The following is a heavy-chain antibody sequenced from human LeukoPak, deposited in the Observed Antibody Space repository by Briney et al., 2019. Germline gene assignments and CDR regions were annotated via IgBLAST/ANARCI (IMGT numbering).Heavy chain of an antibody. J-gene: IGHJ4*02. V-gene: IGHV4-59*08. CDR3: ARHHDGGPKLRLDF. CDR2: FHYSGST. Sequence: SETLSLTCRVYGASVSNYYWSWIRQSPGKGLEWIGFFHYSGSTNYNPSPNSRVTTSIDTSMNQLSLTLVSVTAADTAVYFCARHHDGGPKLRLDFWGLGVLVTVSS. D-gene: IGHD2-15*01. CDR1: GASVSNYY.